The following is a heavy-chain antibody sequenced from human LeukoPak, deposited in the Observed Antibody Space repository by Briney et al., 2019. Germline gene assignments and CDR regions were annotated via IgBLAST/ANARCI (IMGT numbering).Heavy chain of an antibody. CDR1: GYTFTSYD. J-gene: IGHJ3*02. V-gene: IGHV1-8*01. Sequence: ASVKVSCKASGYTFTSYDINWVRQATGQGLEWMGWMNPNSGNTGYAQKFQGRVTMTRNTSISTAYMELSSLKSEDTAVYYCARDGGSRGWEVRASAFDIWGQGTTVTVSS. CDR3: ARDGGSRGWEVRASAFDI. D-gene: IGHD1-26*01. CDR2: MNPNSGNT.